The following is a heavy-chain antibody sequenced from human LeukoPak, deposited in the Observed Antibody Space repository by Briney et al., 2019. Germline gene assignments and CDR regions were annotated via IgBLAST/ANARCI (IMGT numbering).Heavy chain of an antibody. CDR1: GFTFSSYA. CDR3: AKWKYSNSGIDDY. CDR2: ISGSGDNT. J-gene: IGHJ4*02. Sequence: GGSLRLSCAASGFTFSSYAMSWVRQVPGKGREWVSVISGSGDNTYYADSVKGRFTISRDNSKNMLYLQMNSLRAEDTAVYYCAKWKYSNSGIDDYWGQGTLVTVSS. V-gene: IGHV3-23*01. D-gene: IGHD6-6*01.